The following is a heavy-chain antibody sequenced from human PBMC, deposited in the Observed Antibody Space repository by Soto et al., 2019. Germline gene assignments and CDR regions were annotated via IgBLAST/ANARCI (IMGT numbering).Heavy chain of an antibody. CDR1: GFAFSSYA. J-gene: IGHJ6*03. D-gene: IGHD6-13*01. CDR2: ISGSGGST. CDR3: ARHSRAAAGTNYYYYYMDV. Sequence: GGSLRLSCAASGFAFSSYAMSWVRQAPGKGLEWVSAISGSGGSTYYADSVKGRFTISRDNSKNTLYLQMNSLKASDTAMYYCARHSRAAAGTNYYYYYMDVWGKGTTVTVSS. V-gene: IGHV3-23*01.